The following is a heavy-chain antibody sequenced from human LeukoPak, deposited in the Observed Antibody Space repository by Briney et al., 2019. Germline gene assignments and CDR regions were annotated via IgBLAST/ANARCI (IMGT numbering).Heavy chain of an antibody. D-gene: IGHD3-10*01. V-gene: IGHV1-46*03. J-gene: IGHJ4*02. CDR1: GYTFTSYY. CDR2: INPSGGST. Sequence: ASVKVSCKASGYTFTSYYMHWVRQAPGQGLEWMGIINPSGGSTSYAQKFQGRVTMTRGTSTSTVYMELSSLRSEDTAVYYCASLPYYYGSGSYYKAQDYWGQGTLVTVSS. CDR3: ASLPYYYGSGSYYKAQDY.